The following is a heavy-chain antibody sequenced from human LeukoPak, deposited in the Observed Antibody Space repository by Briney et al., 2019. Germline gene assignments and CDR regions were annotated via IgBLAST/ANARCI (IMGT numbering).Heavy chain of an antibody. J-gene: IGHJ4*02. CDR1: GLTVSSNY. D-gene: IGHD3-10*01. V-gene: IGHV3-53*01. CDR3: AGDPYNSGSSYFDY. CDR2: IYSGGST. Sequence: GGSLRLSCAVSGLTVSSNYMSWVRQASGKGLEWVSAIYSGGSTFYADSVKGRFTISRDNSKNTLYLQMNSLRAEDTAVYYCAGDPYNSGSSYFDYWGQGTLVTVSS.